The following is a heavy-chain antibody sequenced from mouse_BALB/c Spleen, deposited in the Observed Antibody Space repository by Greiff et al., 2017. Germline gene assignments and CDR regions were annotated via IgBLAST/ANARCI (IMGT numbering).Heavy chain of an antibody. V-gene: IGHV1-80*01. Sequence: VQVVESGAELVRPGSSVKISCKASGYAFSSYWMNWVKQRPGQGLEWIGQIYPGDGDTNYNGKFKGKATLTADKSSSTAYMQLSSLTSEDSAVYFCGKFTTVVATDAYWGQGTLVTVSA. CDR2: IYPGDGDT. D-gene: IGHD1-1*01. CDR3: GKFTTVVATDAY. CDR1: GYAFSSYW. J-gene: IGHJ3*01.